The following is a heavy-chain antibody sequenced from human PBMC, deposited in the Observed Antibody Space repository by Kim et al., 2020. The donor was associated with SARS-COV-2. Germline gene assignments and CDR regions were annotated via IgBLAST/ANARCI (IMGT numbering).Heavy chain of an antibody. D-gene: IGHD6-19*01. Sequence: NYADSVKGRVTISRDNAKNTVYLQMNGLRAEDTAGYYCARGISGWDGQDHWGQGTLVTVSA. J-gene: IGHJ4*02. CDR3: ARGISGWDGQDH. V-gene: IGHV3-74*01.